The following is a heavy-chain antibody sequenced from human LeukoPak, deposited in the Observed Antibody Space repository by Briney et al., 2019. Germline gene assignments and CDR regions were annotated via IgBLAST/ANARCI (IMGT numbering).Heavy chain of an antibody. J-gene: IGHJ4*02. CDR2: IKQDGSEK. CDR1: GFTFSSYW. Sequence: QSGGSLRLSCAASGFTFSSYWMSWVRQAPGKGLEWVANIKQDGSEKYYVDSVKGRFTISRDNAKNSLYLQMNSLRAEDTAVYYCARGRYCSGGSCYFDYWGQGTLVTVSS. D-gene: IGHD2-15*01. V-gene: IGHV3-7*01. CDR3: ARGRYCSGGSCYFDY.